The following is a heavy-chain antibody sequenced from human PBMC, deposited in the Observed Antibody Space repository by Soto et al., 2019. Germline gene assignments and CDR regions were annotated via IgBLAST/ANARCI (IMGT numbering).Heavy chain of an antibody. V-gene: IGHV6-1*01. J-gene: IGHJ4*02. CDR1: GDSVSSTSVG. CDR2: TYYRSKWYS. Sequence: SQTLSLTCAISGDSVSSTSVGWNWIRQSPSRGLEWLGRTYYRSKWYSDYAVSVKSRITINPDTSKNQFSLQLNSVTPEDTAVYYCSRVELALFDYWGQGNLVTVSS. CDR3: SRVELALFDY. D-gene: IGHD1-1*01.